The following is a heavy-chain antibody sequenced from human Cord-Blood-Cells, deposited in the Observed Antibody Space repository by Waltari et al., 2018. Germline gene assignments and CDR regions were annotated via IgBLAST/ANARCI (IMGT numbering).Heavy chain of an antibody. CDR3: ARGPSEGLEWLFFFAFDI. Sequence: QVQLQESGPGLVKPSQTLSLTCTVSGGSISSGGYYWSWIRQPPGKGLEWIGYIYYSGSTYYNPSLKSRVTISVDTSKNQFSLKLSSVTAADTAVYYCARGPSEGLEWLFFFAFDIWGQGTMVTVSS. V-gene: IGHV4-31*03. J-gene: IGHJ3*02. CDR2: IYYSGST. D-gene: IGHD3-3*01. CDR1: GGSISSGGYY.